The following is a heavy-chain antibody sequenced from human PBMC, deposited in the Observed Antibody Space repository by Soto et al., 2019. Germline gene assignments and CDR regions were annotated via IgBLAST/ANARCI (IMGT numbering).Heavy chain of an antibody. V-gene: IGHV1-2*02. CDR2: INRNSGGT. Sequence: ASVKVSCKASGYTFTGYYMHWVRQAPGQGREWMGWINRNSGGTNYAQKFQGRVNLTSDTSISTASMGVSRMRADDTAVYYCESDPISGGTLIVVVIGPSYGMDVWGQGTTVTVSS. CDR3: ESDPISGGTLIVVVIGPSYGMDV. D-gene: IGHD3-22*01. J-gene: IGHJ6*02. CDR1: GYTFTGYY.